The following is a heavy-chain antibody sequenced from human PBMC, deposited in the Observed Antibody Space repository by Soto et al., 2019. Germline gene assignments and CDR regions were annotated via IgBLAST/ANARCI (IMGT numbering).Heavy chain of an antibody. D-gene: IGHD4-17*01. Sequence: QVHLQESGPGLVKPSETLSLTCTASGGSISSYYWSWIRQPPGKGLEWIGYIYDSGRTNYNPSLKSRVTISVDTSKNQFSRKLTSVTAADTAVYYCARHPTVTEYYFDYWGQGTLVTVSS. CDR3: ARHPTVTEYYFDY. J-gene: IGHJ4*02. CDR2: IYDSGRT. V-gene: IGHV4-59*08. CDR1: GGSISSYY.